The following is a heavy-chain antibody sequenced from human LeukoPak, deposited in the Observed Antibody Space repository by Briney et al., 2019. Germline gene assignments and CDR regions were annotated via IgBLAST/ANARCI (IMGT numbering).Heavy chain of an antibody. CDR3: ARVLYTPYKLFDY. J-gene: IGHJ4*02. CDR2: INPNSGGT. CDR1: GYTFTGYY. D-gene: IGHD2-2*02. Sequence: GASVKVSCKASGYTFTGYYMHWVRQAPGQGLEWMGWINPNSGGTNYAQKFQGRVTTTRDTSISTAYMELSRLRSDDTAVYYCARVLYTPYKLFDYWGQGTLVTVSS. V-gene: IGHV1-2*02.